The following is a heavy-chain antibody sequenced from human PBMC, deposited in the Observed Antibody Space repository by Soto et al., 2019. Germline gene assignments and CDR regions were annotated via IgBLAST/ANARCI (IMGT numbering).Heavy chain of an antibody. D-gene: IGHD5-12*01. CDR2: IIPILGIA. J-gene: IGHJ4*02. CDR3: ARERGYSGYDLDY. Sequence: QVQLVQSGAEVKKPGSSVKVSCKASGGTFSSYTISWVRQAPGQGLEWMGRIIPILGIANYAQKFQGRVTITANKPTSTAYRELSSLRSEDTAVYYCARERGYSGYDLDYWGQGTLVTVSS. CDR1: GGTFSSYT. V-gene: IGHV1-69*08.